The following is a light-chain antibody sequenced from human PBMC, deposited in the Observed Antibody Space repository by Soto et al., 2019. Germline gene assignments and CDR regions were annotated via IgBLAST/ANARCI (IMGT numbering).Light chain of an antibody. Sequence: QSALTQPASVSGSPGQSITISCTGTSSDVGGYNYVSWFQQYPGKAPKLMIFEVSNRPSGVSNRFSGSKSGNTASLTISGHQAVDEGHYYCRSYGSSSTHVFGGGTKVTVL. CDR2: EVS. CDR3: RSYGSSSTHV. J-gene: IGLJ2*01. V-gene: IGLV2-14*01. CDR1: SSDVGGYNY.